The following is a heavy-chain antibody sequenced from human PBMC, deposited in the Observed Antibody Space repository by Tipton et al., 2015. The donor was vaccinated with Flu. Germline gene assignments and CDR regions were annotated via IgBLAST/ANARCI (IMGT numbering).Heavy chain of an antibody. D-gene: IGHD6-19*01. CDR3: VSAAVGG. CDR2: VNSDGSST. Sequence: SLRLSCAASGFTFDDYAMHWVRQAPGKGLVWVSRVNSDGSSTIYADSVKGRFTISRDNAMNTLYLQMNSLRAEDTAVYYCVSAAVGGWGQGTLVTVSS. V-gene: IGHV3-74*01. CDR1: GFTFDDYA. J-gene: IGHJ4*02.